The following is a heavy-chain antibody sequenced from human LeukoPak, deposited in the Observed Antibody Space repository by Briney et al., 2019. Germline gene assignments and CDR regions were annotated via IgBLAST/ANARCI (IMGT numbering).Heavy chain of an antibody. D-gene: IGHD1-26*01. CDR1: GYTFTSYG. V-gene: IGHV1-18*01. Sequence: ASVKVSCKASGYTFTSYGISWVRQAPGQGLEWMGWISAYNGNTNYAQKFQGRVTMTRDMSISTAYMELSRLRSDDTAVYYCARDGHSGSPPSGWFDPWGQGTLVTVSS. CDR2: ISAYNGNT. J-gene: IGHJ5*02. CDR3: ARDGHSGSPPSGWFDP.